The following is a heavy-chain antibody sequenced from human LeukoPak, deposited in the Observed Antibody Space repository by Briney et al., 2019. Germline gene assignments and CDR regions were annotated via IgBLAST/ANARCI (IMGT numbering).Heavy chain of an antibody. CDR3: ARGSGYSRFDY. CDR2: IDWDDDK. CDR1: GFSLTTTGMR. D-gene: IGHD3-22*01. Sequence: SGPALVKPTQTLTLTCTFSGFSLTTTGMRVMWIRQPPGKALEWLARIDWDDDKFYSAPLKTRLTISKDTYKNQVVLTMTNMDPVDTATYYCARGSGYSRFDYWGQGTLVTVSS. J-gene: IGHJ4*02. V-gene: IGHV2-70*04.